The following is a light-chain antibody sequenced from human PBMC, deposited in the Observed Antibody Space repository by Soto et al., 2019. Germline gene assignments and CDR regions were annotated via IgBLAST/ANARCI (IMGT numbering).Light chain of an antibody. CDR2: GDT. CDR3: QSYDTRLRWV. CDR1: SSNFGANFD. J-gene: IGLJ2*01. Sequence: QSVLTQPPSVSGAPGQRVTISCTGSSSNFGANFDVPWYQQFPGTAPKLLIYGDTIRPSGVPDRFSGSKSGTSASLAITGLQAEDEADYYCQSYDTRLRWVFGGGTKVTVL. V-gene: IGLV1-40*01.